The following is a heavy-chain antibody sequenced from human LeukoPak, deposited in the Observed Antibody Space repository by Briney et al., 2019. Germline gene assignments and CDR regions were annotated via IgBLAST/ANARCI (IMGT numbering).Heavy chain of an antibody. V-gene: IGHV1-2*02. J-gene: IGHJ4*02. D-gene: IGHD3-22*01. CDR2: INPNSGGT. CDR1: GYTFTGYY. CDR3: ARDPVYYDSSGYYYFDY. Sequence: ASVKVSCKASGYTFTGYYMHWVRQAPGQGLEWMGWINPNSGGTNYAQKFQGRVTMTRDTSISTAYMELSRLRSDDTAVYYCARDPVYYDSSGYYYFDYWGQGTLVTVSS.